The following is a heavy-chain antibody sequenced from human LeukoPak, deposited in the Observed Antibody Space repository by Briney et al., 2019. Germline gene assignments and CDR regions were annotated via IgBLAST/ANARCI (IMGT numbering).Heavy chain of an antibody. D-gene: IGHD7-27*01. V-gene: IGHV4-39*07. J-gene: IGHJ4*02. CDR1: GGSISSSSYY. CDR2: IYYSGST. CDR3: ARFSPRAMGNYLDF. Sequence: SETLSLTCTVSGGSISSSSYYWGWIRRPPGKGLEWIGSIYYSGSTYYNPSLKSPVTISVDTSKNQFSLNLSSVTAADTAVYYCARFSPRAMGNYLDFWGQGTLVTVSS.